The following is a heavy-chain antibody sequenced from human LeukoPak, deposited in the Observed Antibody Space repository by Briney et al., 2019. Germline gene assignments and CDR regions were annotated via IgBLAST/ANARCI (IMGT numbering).Heavy chain of an antibody. CDR2: ISGSGTVT. D-gene: IGHD6-25*01. V-gene: IGHV3-48*03. CDR1: GFTFSRYE. CDR3: ARDGTPSYSTGWVYMDV. Sequence: PGRSLSLSCAASGFTFSRYEMNWVRQAPGEGLEWISYISGSGTVTHYADSVAGRFTIPRDHPKNSLSLHMACLRGEAPAVYYGARDGTPSYSTGWVYMDVWGQGTTVTISS. J-gene: IGHJ6*02.